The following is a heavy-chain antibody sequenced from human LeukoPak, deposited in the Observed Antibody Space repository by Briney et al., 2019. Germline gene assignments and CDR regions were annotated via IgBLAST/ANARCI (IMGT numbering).Heavy chain of an antibody. CDR3: ARVERYYYDSSGYAGY. Sequence: GGSLRLSCAASGFTFSTYGMHWVRQAPGKGLEWVAFIRYDGSHKYYADSVKGRFTVSRDNSKNTLYLQMNSLRAEDTAVYYCARVERYYYDSSGYAGYWGQGTLVTVSS. D-gene: IGHD3-22*01. CDR2: IRYDGSHK. CDR1: GFTFSTYG. V-gene: IGHV3-30*02. J-gene: IGHJ4*02.